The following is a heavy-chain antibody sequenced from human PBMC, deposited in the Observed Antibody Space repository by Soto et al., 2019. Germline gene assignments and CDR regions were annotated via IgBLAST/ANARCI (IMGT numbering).Heavy chain of an antibody. CDR1: GFTFSDYT. J-gene: IGHJ4*02. CDR2: ILSDYNT. CDR3: ARRTSGYFGY. V-gene: IGHV3-23*03. Sequence: EVQLLESGGGLVQPGGSLTLSCAASGFTFSDYTMTWVRQAPGKVLECISVILSDYNTYYAGSVRGRFTISRDNSKNTLDLEMNSLRAEDTAVYYCARRTSGYFGYWGQGALVTVSS. D-gene: IGHD6-19*01.